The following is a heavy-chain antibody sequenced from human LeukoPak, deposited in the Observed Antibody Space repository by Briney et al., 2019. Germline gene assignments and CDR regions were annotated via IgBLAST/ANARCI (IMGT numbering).Heavy chain of an antibody. CDR2: ISSSSSYI. J-gene: IGHJ3*02. V-gene: IGHV3-21*01. CDR1: GFTFRSYS. CDR3: ARAYCGGDCSSDDAFDI. Sequence: GGSLRLSCAASGFTFRSYSMNWVRQAPGKGLEWVSSISSSSSYIYYADSVKGRFTISRDNAKNSLYLQMNSLRAEDTAVYYCARAYCGGDCSSDDAFDIWGQGTMVTVSS. D-gene: IGHD2-21*01.